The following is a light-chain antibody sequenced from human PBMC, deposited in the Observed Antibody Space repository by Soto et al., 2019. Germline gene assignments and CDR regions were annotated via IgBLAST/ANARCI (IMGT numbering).Light chain of an antibody. CDR2: KAS. CDR3: QQYNSYLIT. Sequence: DIQMTQSPSTLSGSVGDRVTIPCRASQTISSWLTWYQQKPGKAPKLLIYKASTLKSGVPSRFSGSGSGTEFTLTITSLQPDDFATYYCQQYNSYLITFGQGTRLEI. V-gene: IGKV1-5*03. J-gene: IGKJ5*01. CDR1: QTISSW.